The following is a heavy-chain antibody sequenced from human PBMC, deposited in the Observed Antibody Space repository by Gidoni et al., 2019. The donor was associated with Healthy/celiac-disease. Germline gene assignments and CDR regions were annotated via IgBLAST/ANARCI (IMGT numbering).Heavy chain of an antibody. J-gene: IGHJ6*02. Sequence: EVQLVESGGGLVQPGGSLRLSCAASGFTFSSYWMSWVRQAPGKGLEWVANIKQDGSEQYYVDSVKGRVTISRDNAKNSLYLQMNSLRAEDTAVYYCARENDFQVPYYYYYGMDVWGQGTTVTVSS. V-gene: IGHV3-7*01. CDR2: IKQDGSEQ. D-gene: IGHD3-3*01. CDR3: ARENDFQVPYYYYYGMDV. CDR1: GFTFSSYW.